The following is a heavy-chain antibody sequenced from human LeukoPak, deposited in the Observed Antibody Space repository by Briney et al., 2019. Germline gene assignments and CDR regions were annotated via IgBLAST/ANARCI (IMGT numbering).Heavy chain of an antibody. V-gene: IGHV1-2*02. CDR2: INPNSGGT. J-gene: IGHJ4*02. CDR1: GYTFPGYS. Sequence: ASVKVSCKAPGYTFPGYSMYGVRQAPGQGLEWMGWINPNSGGTKYGQKFQGRIIMTSDTSTSTAYMELSSLRSDDTAVFYCATVSVSSSSEFDYWGQGTLVTVSS. D-gene: IGHD6-6*01. CDR3: ATVSVSSSSEFDY.